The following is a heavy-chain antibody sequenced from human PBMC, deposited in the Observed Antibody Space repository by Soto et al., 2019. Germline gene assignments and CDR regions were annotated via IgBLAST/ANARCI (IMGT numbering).Heavy chain of an antibody. CDR2: ISQTGGT. CDR3: ARDPNANAFDI. J-gene: IGHJ3*02. V-gene: IGHV4-34*01. Sequence: SETLSLTCAVYGASLSGYDWSWVRQPPGKGLEWIGEISQTGGTNYDPSLKGRVSISIDTSKNQFSLRLSSVTAADTAIYYCARDPNANAFDIWGRGTMVTVSS. CDR1: GASLSGYD.